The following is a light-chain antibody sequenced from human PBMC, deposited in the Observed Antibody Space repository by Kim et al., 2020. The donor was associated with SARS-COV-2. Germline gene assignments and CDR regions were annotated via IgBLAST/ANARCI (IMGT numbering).Light chain of an antibody. J-gene: IGKJ4*01. CDR2: SAS. V-gene: IGKV1-16*02. CDR1: EDISNY. CDR3: QQYKSYPHT. Sequence: SASVGDRVPITSRETEDISNYLAWSAQTPGTAPTSLIYSASSLQSGLPSKFSGSVSGTDFTLTIIGLQPGDFATYYCQQYKSYPHTFGGGTKLDI.